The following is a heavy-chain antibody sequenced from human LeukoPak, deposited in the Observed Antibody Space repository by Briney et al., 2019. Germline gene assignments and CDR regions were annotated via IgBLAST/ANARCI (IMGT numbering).Heavy chain of an antibody. Sequence: GGSLRLACAASEFTFSSYAMHWVRQAPGKGLEWVAVISYDGSNKYYADSVKGRFTISRDNSKNTLYLQMNSLRAEDTAVYYCAREGGGSMYYFDYWGQGTLVTVSS. CDR3: AREGGGSMYYFDY. D-gene: IGHD1-26*01. V-gene: IGHV3-30-3*01. CDR2: ISYDGSNK. J-gene: IGHJ4*02. CDR1: EFTFSSYA.